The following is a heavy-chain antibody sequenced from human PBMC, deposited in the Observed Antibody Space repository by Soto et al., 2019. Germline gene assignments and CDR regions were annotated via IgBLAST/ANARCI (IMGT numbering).Heavy chain of an antibody. J-gene: IGHJ4*02. CDR3: ARETTGSYHAYDY. CDR1: GYTFRNYG. D-gene: IGHD1-26*01. CDR2: ISTYNGNT. V-gene: IGHV1-18*01. Sequence: ASVKVSCKASGYTFRNYGISWVRQAPGQGLEWMGWISTYNGNTNYAQKLQGRVTMTTDTSTSTDYMELRSLKSDDTAVYYCARETTGSYHAYDYWGQGTLVTVSS.